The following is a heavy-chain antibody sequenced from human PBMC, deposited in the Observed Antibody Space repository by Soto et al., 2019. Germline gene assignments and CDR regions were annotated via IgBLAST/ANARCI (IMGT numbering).Heavy chain of an antibody. CDR2: IYYRGIT. CDR3: ASTFGGGYNTH. Sequence: QLQLQESGPGLVKPSETLSLICTVSGGSISSSTHYWGWIRQPPGKGLEWIGTIYYRGITYYNSSLKSRVTISRDAPKNPFSLKLSSVTAADTAVYYCASTFGGGYNTHWGQGTLVTVS. CDR1: GGSISSSTHY. J-gene: IGHJ4*02. V-gene: IGHV4-39*01. D-gene: IGHD3-16*01.